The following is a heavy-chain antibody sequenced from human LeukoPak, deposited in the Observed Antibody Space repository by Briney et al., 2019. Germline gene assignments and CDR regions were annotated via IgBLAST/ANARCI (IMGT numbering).Heavy chain of an antibody. CDR2: IDCSGST. J-gene: IGHJ4*02. CDR1: GGSISSSSYD. Sequence: PSETLSLTCTVSGGSISSSSYDWGWIRQPPGKGLEWSGSIDCSGSTYYNPSVKSRVTMSADTSKHQFSLKLSSVTAADTAVYYCARSSGWYGGDYWGKGTLVTVSS. V-gene: IGHV4-39*07. CDR3: ARSSGWYGGDY. D-gene: IGHD6-19*01.